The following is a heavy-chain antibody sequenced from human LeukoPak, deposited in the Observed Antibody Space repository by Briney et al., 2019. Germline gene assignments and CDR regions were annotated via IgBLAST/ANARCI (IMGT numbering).Heavy chain of an antibody. CDR1: GYTFTSYG. CDR2: ISAYNGNT. V-gene: IGHV1-18*01. J-gene: IGHJ6*03. CDR3: ARYQHVPIRASGYYYYMDV. D-gene: IGHD3-16*01. Sequence: GASVKVSCKASGYTFTSYGISWVRQAPGQGLEWMGWISAYNGNTNYAQKLQGRVTMTTDTSTSTAYMELRSLRSDDTAVYYCARYQHVPIRASGYYYYMDVWGKGTTVTVSS.